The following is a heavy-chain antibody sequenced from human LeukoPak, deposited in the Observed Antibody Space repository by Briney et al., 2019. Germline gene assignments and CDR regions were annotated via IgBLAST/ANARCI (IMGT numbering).Heavy chain of an antibody. CDR3: VRDLGNWDIDY. J-gene: IGHJ4*02. CDR2: IHSSGNT. CDR1: GGSTSSGNYF. V-gene: IGHV4-39*07. D-gene: IGHD7-27*01. Sequence: SGTLSLTCTVSGGSTSSGNYFWGWVRQPPGKGLEWIGSIHSSGNTYYSPSLRSRVTISKDTSRNQFSLKLSSVTAADTAVYYCVRDLGNWDIDYWGQGILVTVSS.